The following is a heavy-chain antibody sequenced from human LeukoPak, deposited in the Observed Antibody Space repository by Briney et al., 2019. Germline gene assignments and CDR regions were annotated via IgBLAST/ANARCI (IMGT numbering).Heavy chain of an antibody. CDR3: ARDHRLGSSSWYWFDP. V-gene: IGHV3-21*01. D-gene: IGHD6-13*01. J-gene: IGHJ5*02. CDR2: ISSSSSYI. Sequence: PGGSLRLPCAASGFTFSSYSMNWVRQAPGKGLEWVSSISSSSSYIYYADSVKGRFTISRDNAKNSLYLQMNSLRAEDTAVYYCARDHRLGSSSWYWFDPWGQGTLVTVSS. CDR1: GFTFSSYS.